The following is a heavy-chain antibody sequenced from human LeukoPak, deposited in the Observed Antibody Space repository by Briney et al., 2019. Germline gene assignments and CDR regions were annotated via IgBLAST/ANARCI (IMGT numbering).Heavy chain of an antibody. CDR3: AKAWGILDPFDY. J-gene: IGHJ4*02. V-gene: IGHV3-23*01. CDR2: ISDNGGVT. CDR1: GFTVSNSA. D-gene: IGHD6-13*01. Sequence: GGSLRLSCAASGFTVSNSAMGWVRQTPGKGLEWVTGISDNGGVTNYADSVKGRFTISRDTSKNTLYLQMNCLRAEDTAVYYCAKAWGILDPFDYWGQGTLVTVSS.